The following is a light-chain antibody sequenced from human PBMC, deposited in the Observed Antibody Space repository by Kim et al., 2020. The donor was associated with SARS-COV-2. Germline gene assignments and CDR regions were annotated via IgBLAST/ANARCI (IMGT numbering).Light chain of an antibody. CDR2: DTS. V-gene: IGLV7-46*01. CDR1: TGAVTSGHY. Sequence: QAVVTQETSLTVSPGGTVTLTCGSSTGAVTSGHYPYWFQQKPGQAPRTLIYDTSNKHSWTPARFSGSLLGGKAALTLSGAQPEDEAEYYCLLSYSGAGGVFGGGTQLTVL. J-gene: IGLJ3*02. CDR3: LLSYSGAGGV.